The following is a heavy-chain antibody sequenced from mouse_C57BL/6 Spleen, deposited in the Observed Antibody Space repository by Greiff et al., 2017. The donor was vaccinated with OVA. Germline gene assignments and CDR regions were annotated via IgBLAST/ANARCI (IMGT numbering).Heavy chain of an antibody. V-gene: IGHV1-18*01. CDR3: ARAIRLLYAVDY. D-gene: IGHD2-3*01. CDR2: INPNNGGT. CDR1: GYTFTDYN. Sequence: VQLQQSGPELVKPGASVKIPCKASGYTFTDYNMDWVKQSHGKSLEWIGDINPNNGGTIYNQKFKGKATLTVDKSSSTAYMELRSLTSEDTAGYDCARAIRLLYAVDYWGQGTSGTVSS. J-gene: IGHJ4*01.